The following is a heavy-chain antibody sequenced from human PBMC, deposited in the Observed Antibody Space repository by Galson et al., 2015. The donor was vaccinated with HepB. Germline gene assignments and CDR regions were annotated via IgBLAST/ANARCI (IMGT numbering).Heavy chain of an antibody. J-gene: IGHJ5*01. V-gene: IGHV4-31*03. CDR1: SGSIFSGDYY. CDR3: ARVYCSGGSCYSGLNWFDS. D-gene: IGHD2-15*01. Sequence: TLSLTCTVSSGSIFSGDYYWSWVRQFPGKGLEWIAYSSYGGTTYYNPSLKSRVDISVDMSKNQFSLKLSSMTAADTAVYYCARVYCSGGSCYSGLNWFDSWGHGTLVTVSS. CDR2: SSYGGTT.